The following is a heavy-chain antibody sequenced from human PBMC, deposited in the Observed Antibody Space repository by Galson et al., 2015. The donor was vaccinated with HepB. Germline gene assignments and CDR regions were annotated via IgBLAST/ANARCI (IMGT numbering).Heavy chain of an antibody. CDR3: SRSLDF. CDR1: GFSFSNYW. V-gene: IGHV3-7*01. CDR2: INQDGNEK. Sequence: SLRLSCAASGFSFSNYWMDWVRQAPGKGPGWVANINQDGNEKYYVDSVKGRFTISRDNARNSLYLQLNSLRAEDTAVYYCSRSLDFWGQGTLVTVSS. J-gene: IGHJ4*02.